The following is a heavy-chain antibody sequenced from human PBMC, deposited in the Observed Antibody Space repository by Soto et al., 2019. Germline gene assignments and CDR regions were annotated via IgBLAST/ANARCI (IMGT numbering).Heavy chain of an antibody. CDR1: GFTFSSYS. V-gene: IGHV3-21*01. J-gene: IGHJ6*03. D-gene: IGHD6-6*01. Sequence: EVQLVESGGGLVKPGGSLRLSCAASGFTFSSYSMNWVRQAPGKGLEWVSSISSSSSYIYYADSVKGRFTISRDNAKNSLYLQMNSRRAEDTAVYYCAREEYSSSSDYYYYYYMDVWGKGTTVTVSS. CDR3: AREEYSSSSDYYYYYYMDV. CDR2: ISSSSSYI.